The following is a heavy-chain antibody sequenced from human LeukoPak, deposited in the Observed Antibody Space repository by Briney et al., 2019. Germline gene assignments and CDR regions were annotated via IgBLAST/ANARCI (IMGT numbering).Heavy chain of an antibody. J-gene: IGHJ1*01. CDR3: ARAGTTVTPNPGFQH. V-gene: IGHV1-69*04. D-gene: IGHD4-17*01. CDR2: IIPILGIA. CDR1: GGTFSSYA. Sequence: SVNVSCKASGGTFSSYAISWVRQAPGHGLEWMGRIIPILGIANYAQKFQARVTITADKSTSTAYMELSSLRSEDTAVYYCARAGTTVTPNPGFQHWGQGTLVTVSS.